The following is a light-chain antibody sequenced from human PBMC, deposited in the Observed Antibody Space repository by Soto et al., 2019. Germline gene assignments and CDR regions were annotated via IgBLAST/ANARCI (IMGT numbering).Light chain of an antibody. CDR2: GAS. CDR1: QSISSRK. Sequence: EIVLAQSPGTLSLPPGERGTLSCRASQSISSRKIAWFQQKPGQAPRLLMYGASSRGTGIPDRFSGGGSGTDFNLTISRLETEDFAVYYCLQYDTSTLTVGGGTKLDIK. V-gene: IGKV3-20*01. J-gene: IGKJ4*01. CDR3: LQYDTSTLT.